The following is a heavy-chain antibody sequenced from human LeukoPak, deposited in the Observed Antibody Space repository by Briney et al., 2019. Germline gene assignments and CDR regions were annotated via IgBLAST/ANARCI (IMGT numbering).Heavy chain of an antibody. V-gene: IGHV4-34*01. D-gene: IGHD2-2*01. Sequence: PSETLSLTCAVYGGSFSGYYRSWIRQPPGKGLEWIGEINHSGSTNYDPSLKSRVTISVDTSRNQFSLKLSSVTAADTAVYYCATNPGGYCSSTSCYGEAPWGQGTQVTVSS. CDR3: ATNPGGYCSSTSCYGEAP. J-gene: IGHJ5*02. CDR2: INHSGST. CDR1: GGSFSGYY.